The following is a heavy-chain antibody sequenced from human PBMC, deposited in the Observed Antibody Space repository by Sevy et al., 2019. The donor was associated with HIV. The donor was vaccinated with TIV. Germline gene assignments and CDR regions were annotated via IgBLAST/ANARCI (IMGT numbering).Heavy chain of an antibody. V-gene: IGHV3-11*01. CDR3: ARDPPYGMYYLDY. Sequence: GGSLRLSCAASGFTFSDYYMSWIRQAPGKGLEWVSYISSSGSTIYYADSVKGRFTISRDNAKNSLYLQMNSLRAEYTAVYYCARDPPYGMYYLDYWGQGTLVTVSS. CDR2: ISSSGSTI. CDR1: GFTFSDYY. D-gene: IGHD3-10*01. J-gene: IGHJ4*02.